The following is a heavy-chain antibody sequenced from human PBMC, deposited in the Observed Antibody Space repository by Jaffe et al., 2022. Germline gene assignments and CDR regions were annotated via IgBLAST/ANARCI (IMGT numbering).Heavy chain of an antibody. CDR3: ARDIRQQLARDNWFDP. D-gene: IGHD6-13*01. V-gene: IGHV4-38-2*02. J-gene: IGHJ5*02. CDR1: GYSISSGYY. Sequence: QVQLQESGPGLVKPSETLSLTCAVSGYSISSGYYWGWIRQPPGKGLEWIGSIYHSGSTYYNPSLKSRVTISVDTSKNQFSLKLSSVTAADTAVYYCARDIRQQLARDNWFDPWGQGTLVTVSS. CDR2: IYHSGST.